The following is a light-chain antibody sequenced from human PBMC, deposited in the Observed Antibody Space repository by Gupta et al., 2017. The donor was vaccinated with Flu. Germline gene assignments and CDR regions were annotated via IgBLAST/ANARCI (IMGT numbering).Light chain of an antibody. J-gene: IGKJ2*01. CDR3: QQYHVVPYT. Sequence: PSYLSASIGDRVTISCQASQDISHNLNWYQQKPGKAPDLIIYIVSNLKTGVPLRFSGRVSGTHFTLTIDSLQPEDIATYFCQQYHVVPYTFGQGTKVDIK. CDR2: IVS. CDR1: QDISHN. V-gene: IGKV1-33*01.